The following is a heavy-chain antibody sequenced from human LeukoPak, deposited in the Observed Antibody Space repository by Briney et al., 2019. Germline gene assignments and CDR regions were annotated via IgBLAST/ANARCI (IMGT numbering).Heavy chain of an antibody. Sequence: PGGSLRLSCAASGFTFSSYAMHWVRQAPGKGLEWVAVISYDGSNKYYADSVKGRFTISRDNSKNTLYLQMNNLRAEDTAVYYCAKNYDSSGKHAFDIWGQGTMVTVSS. D-gene: IGHD3-22*01. CDR2: ISYDGSNK. J-gene: IGHJ3*02. CDR3: AKNYDSSGKHAFDI. CDR1: GFTFSSYA. V-gene: IGHV3-30*18.